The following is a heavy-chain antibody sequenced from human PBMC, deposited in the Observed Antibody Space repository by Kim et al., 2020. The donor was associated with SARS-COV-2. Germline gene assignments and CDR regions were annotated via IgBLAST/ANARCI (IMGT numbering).Heavy chain of an antibody. J-gene: IGHJ6*02. CDR1: GFTFSSYW. Sequence: GGSLRLSCAASGFTFSSYWMHWVRQAPGKGLVWVSRINSDGSIIRYADFVKGRFTISRDNAKNTLYLQMNSLRAEDTAVYYCTRREADHYYGMDVWGQGTTITVSS. CDR2: INSDGSII. V-gene: IGHV3-74*01. CDR3: TRREADHYYGMDV. D-gene: IGHD1-26*01.